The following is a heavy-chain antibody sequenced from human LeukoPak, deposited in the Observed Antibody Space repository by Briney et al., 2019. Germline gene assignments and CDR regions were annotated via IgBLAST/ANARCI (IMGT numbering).Heavy chain of an antibody. V-gene: IGHV4-61*02. J-gene: IGHJ5*02. CDR3: ARDAELYNWNYWFDP. Sequence: SQTLSLTCTVSGGSISSGSYYWSWIRQPAGKGLEWIGRIYTSGSTNYNPSLKSRVTISVDTSKNQFSLKLSSMTAADTAVYYCARDAELYNWNYWFDPWGQGTLVTVSS. D-gene: IGHD1-7*01. CDR1: GGSISSGSYY. CDR2: IYTSGST.